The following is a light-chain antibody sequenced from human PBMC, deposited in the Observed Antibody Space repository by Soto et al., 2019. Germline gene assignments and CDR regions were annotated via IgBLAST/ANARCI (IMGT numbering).Light chain of an antibody. CDR1: SSDVGGYNY. Sequence: QPVLTQPASVSGSPGQSITISCTGTSSDVGGYNYVSWYQQHPGKAPKLMIYEVSNRPSGVSNRFSGSKSGNTASLTISGLQAEDEADYYCSSYTSSSNSRVVFGGGTKLTVL. CDR2: EVS. CDR3: SSYTSSSNSRVV. V-gene: IGLV2-14*01. J-gene: IGLJ2*01.